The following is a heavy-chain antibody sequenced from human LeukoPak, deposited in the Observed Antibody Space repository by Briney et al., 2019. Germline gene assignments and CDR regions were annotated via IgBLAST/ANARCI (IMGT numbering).Heavy chain of an antibody. CDR2: IYYSGST. V-gene: IGHV4-59*01. CDR1: GGSFSGYY. D-gene: IGHD3-10*01. J-gene: IGHJ6*02. Sequence: SETLSLTCAVYGGSFSGYYWSWIRQPPGKGLEWIGYIYYSGSTNYNPSLKSRVTISVDTSKNQFSLKLSSVTAADTAVYYCAASYGYGMDVWGQGTTVTVSS. CDR3: AASYGYGMDV.